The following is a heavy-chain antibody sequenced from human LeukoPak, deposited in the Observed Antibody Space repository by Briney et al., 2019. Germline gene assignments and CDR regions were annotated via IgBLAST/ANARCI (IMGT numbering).Heavy chain of an antibody. V-gene: IGHV4-39*01. J-gene: IGHJ4*02. CDR3: ARGTAAGPTPFDY. D-gene: IGHD6-13*01. CDR1: GGSISSSSYY. Sequence: SETLSLTCTVSGGSISSSSYYWGWIRQPPGKGLEWIGSIYYSGSTYYNPSLKSRVTISVDTSKNQFSLKLSPVTAADTAVYYCARGTAAGPTPFDYWGQGTLVTVSS. CDR2: IYYSGST.